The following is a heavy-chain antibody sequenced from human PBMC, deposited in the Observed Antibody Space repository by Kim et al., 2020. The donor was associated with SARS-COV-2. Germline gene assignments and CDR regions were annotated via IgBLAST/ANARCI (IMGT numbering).Heavy chain of an antibody. D-gene: IGHD6-19*01. Sequence: GGSLRLSCAASGFTFDDYAMEWVRQAPGKGLEWVAGITWNSGSIGYADSVKGRFAISRDNAKNSLYLQMNSLRTEDTALYYCAGWSYYGMDVWGQATTVTLSS. J-gene: IGHJ6*02. V-gene: IGHV3-9*01. CDR2: ITWNSGSI. CDR1: GFTFDDYA. CDR3: AGWSYYGMDV.